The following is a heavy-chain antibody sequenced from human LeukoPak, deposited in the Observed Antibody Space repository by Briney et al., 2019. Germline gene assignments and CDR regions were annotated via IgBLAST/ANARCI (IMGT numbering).Heavy chain of an antibody. CDR1: GGSISSYY. CDR2: IYYSGST. Sequence: SETLSLTCTVSGGSISSYYWSWIRQPPGKGLEWIGYIYYSGSTNYNPSLKSRVTISVDTSKNQFSLKLSSVNAADTAVYYCARGYVEMATFDYWGQGTLVTVSS. CDR3: ARGYVEMATFDY. V-gene: IGHV4-59*01. J-gene: IGHJ4*02. D-gene: IGHD5-24*01.